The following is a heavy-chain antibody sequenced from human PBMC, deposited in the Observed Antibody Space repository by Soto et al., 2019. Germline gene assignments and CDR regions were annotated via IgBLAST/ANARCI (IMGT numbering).Heavy chain of an antibody. D-gene: IGHD3-3*01. J-gene: IGHJ4*02. V-gene: IGHV4-34*01. Sequence: SETLSLTCAVYGGSFSGYYWSWIRQPPGKGLEWIGEINHSGSTNYNPSLKSRVTISVDTSKNQFSLKLSSVTAADTAVYYCARTRNTIFGVVPFDYWGQGXLVTVYS. CDR2: INHSGST. CDR1: GGSFSGYY. CDR3: ARTRNTIFGVVPFDY.